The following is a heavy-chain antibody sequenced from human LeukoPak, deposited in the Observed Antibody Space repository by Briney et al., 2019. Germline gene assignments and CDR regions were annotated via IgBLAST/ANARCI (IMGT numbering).Heavy chain of an antibody. CDR3: ARAGKYCGGDCYSGWFDP. J-gene: IGHJ5*02. CDR1: GYTFTSYD. V-gene: IGHV1-69*05. D-gene: IGHD2-21*02. Sequence: GASVKVSCKASGYTFTSYDINWVRQATGQGLEWMGGIIPIFGTANYAQKFQGRVTITTDESTSTAYMELSSLRSEDTAVYYCARAGKYCGGDCYSGWFDPWGQGTLVTVSS. CDR2: IIPIFGTA.